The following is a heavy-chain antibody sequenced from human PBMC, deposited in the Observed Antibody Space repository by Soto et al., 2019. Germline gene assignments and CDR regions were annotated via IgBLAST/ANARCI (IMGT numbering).Heavy chain of an antibody. V-gene: IGHV3-49*04. Sequence: PGGSLRLSCTASGFTFGDYAMSWVRQAPGKGLEWVGFIRSKAYGGTTEYAASVKGRFTISRDDSKSIAYLQMNSLQTEDTAVYYCVGDYCSSTSLYWSQGDYYYYYGMDVWGQGTTVTVSS. CDR3: VGDYCSSTSLYWSQGDYYYYYGMDV. CDR1: GFTFGDYA. J-gene: IGHJ6*02. D-gene: IGHD2-2*01. CDR2: IRSKAYGGTT.